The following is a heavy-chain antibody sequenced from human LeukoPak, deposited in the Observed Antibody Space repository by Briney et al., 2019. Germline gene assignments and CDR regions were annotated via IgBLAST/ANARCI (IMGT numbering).Heavy chain of an antibody. Sequence: GGSLRFSCAASGFTFSIYAMSWVRQVPGKGLNWVSSITSTGDSTYYADSVRGRFTISRDNSENTLYLRMNSLRAEDTAIYYCAKDRPNYYWGQGTLVTVSS. D-gene: IGHD4/OR15-4a*01. J-gene: IGHJ4*02. V-gene: IGHV3-23*01. CDR3: AKDRPNYY. CDR1: GFTFSIYA. CDR2: ITSTGDST.